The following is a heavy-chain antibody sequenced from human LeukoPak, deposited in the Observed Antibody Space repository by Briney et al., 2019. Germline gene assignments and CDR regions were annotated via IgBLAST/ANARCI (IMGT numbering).Heavy chain of an antibody. CDR3: ARVFYYYDSSGYYPREVGMDV. CDR2: VYYSGST. CDR1: GGSISSYY. V-gene: IGHV4-59*08. J-gene: IGHJ6*02. Sequence: PSETLSLTCTVSGGSISSYYWSWIRQPPGKGLEWIGYVYYSGSTNYNPSLKSRVTISVDTSKNQFSLKLSSVTAADTAVYYCARVFYYYDSSGYYPREVGMDVWGQGTTVTVSS. D-gene: IGHD3-22*01.